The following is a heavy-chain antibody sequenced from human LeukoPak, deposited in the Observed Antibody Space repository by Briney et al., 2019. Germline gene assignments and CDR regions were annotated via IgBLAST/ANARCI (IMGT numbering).Heavy chain of an antibody. D-gene: IGHD2-15*01. V-gene: IGHV3-7*01. J-gene: IGHJ4*02. CDR2: IKQDGSEK. CDR1: GFTFSSYW. Sequence: GGSLRLSCAAPGFTFSSYWMSWVRQAPGRGLEWVANIKQDGSEKYYVDSVKGRFTISRDNAKNSLYLQMNSLRAEDTAVYYCARDVAGPLDYWGQGTLVTVSS. CDR3: ARDVAGPLDY.